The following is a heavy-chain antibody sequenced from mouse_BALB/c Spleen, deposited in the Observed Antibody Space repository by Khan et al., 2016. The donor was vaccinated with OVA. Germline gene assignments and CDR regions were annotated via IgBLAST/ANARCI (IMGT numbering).Heavy chain of an antibody. J-gene: IGHJ4*01. CDR3: ARQAGYYVGSAMDY. CDR1: GFTFSSYG. D-gene: IGHD2-3*01. V-gene: IGHV5-6*01. CDR2: ISSGGSYT. Sequence: EVELVESGGDLVKPGGSLKLSCAASGFTFSSYGMSWVRQTPDKRLEWVATISSGGSYTYYPDNLKGRFTISRDNDKNTLYLQMSSLKSEDTAMYYCARQAGYYVGSAMDYWGQGTSVTVSS.